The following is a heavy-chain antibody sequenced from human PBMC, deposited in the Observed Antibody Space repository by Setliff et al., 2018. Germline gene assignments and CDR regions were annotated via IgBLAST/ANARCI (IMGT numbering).Heavy chain of an antibody. CDR3: AKCSSWRGHYPHFIY. J-gene: IGHJ4*02. CDR2: ISSEGDDI. Sequence: QPGGSLRLSCAASGFTFSSDAMTWVRQAPGKGLEWVSIISSEGDDIYYADSVKGRFTISRDNSKSTLYLHMNSLRAEDTAVYYCAKCSSWRGHYPHFIYWGQGTLVTVSS. D-gene: IGHD6-13*01. V-gene: IGHV3-23*03. CDR1: GFTFSSDA.